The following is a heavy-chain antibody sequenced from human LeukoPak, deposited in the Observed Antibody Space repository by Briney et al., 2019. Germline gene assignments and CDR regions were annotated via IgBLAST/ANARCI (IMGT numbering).Heavy chain of an antibody. V-gene: IGHV3-23*01. CDR1: GFAFTNFA. CDR3: AKVHCSSTSCYYYYGMDV. CDR2: IICRGETT. D-gene: IGHD2-2*01. Sequence: GGSLRLSCAASGFAFTNFAMTWVRQAPGKGLEWVSPIICRGETTYYADSVQGRFTISRDNSKNTLYLQMNSLRAEDTAVYYCAKVHCSSTSCYYYYGMDVWGQGTTVTVSS. J-gene: IGHJ6*02.